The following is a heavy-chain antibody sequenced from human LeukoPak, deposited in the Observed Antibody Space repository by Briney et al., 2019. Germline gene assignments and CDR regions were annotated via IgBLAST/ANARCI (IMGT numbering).Heavy chain of an antibody. V-gene: IGHV3-48*02. J-gene: IGHJ4*02. CDR1: GCTFSGSA. Sequence: GGSLRLSCAASGCTFSGSAMNWVRQAPGKGLEWISSISSTGSTIYYADSLKGRFTISRDNAKNSLYLQMNSLRDEDTAVYYCAKSLVSYSWGQGTLVTVSS. D-gene: IGHD3-16*01. CDR3: AKSLVSYS. CDR2: ISSTGSTI.